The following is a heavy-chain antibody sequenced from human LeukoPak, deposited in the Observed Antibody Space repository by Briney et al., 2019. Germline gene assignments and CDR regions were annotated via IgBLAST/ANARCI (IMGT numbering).Heavy chain of an antibody. V-gene: IGHV3-7*01. Sequence: GGSLRLSCAASGFTFTRYWMSWVRQAPGKGLEWVANINQDGSEQLYVDSVKGRFTISRDNTKNSLYLQMNSLRVEDTALYYCAKDGTDWYFDVWGRGILVTVSS. D-gene: IGHD6-13*01. CDR2: INQDGSEQ. CDR3: AKDGTDWYFDV. J-gene: IGHJ2*01. CDR1: GFTFTRYW.